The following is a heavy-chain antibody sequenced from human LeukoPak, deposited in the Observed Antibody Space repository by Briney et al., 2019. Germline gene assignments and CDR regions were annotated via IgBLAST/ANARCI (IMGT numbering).Heavy chain of an antibody. CDR2: IYYSGST. V-gene: IGHV4-59*12. CDR1: GGSISSYY. D-gene: IGHD2-2*01. CDR3: ARDSGVSGPHCSSTSCYGLFDY. J-gene: IGHJ4*02. Sequence: PSETLSLTCTVSGGSISSYYWSWIRQPPGKGLEWIGDIYYSGSTYYNPSLKSRVTISVDTSKNQFSLKLSSVTAADTAVYYCARDSGVSGPHCSSTSCYGLFDYWGQGTLVTVSS.